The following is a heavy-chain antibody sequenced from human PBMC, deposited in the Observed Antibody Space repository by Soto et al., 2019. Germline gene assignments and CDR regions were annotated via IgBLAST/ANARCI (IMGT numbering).Heavy chain of an antibody. D-gene: IGHD2-15*01. CDR1: GGSISSSDYY. CDR3: ARHGGSGPTRDYFSY. J-gene: IGHJ4*02. CDR2: LHDSGST. V-gene: IGHV4-31*11. Sequence: SETLSLTCAVYGGSISSSDYYWSLIRQHPGKGLEWIGFLHDSGSTYYNSSLKSRATISVDTSKNHFSLQLTSVTAADTAMYYCARHGGSGPTRDYFSYWGQGILVTVS.